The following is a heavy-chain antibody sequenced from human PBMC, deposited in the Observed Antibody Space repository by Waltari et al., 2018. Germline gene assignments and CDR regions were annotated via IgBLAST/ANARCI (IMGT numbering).Heavy chain of an antibody. D-gene: IGHD1-7*01. V-gene: IGHV4-34*01. CDR1: GGSFSGYY. CDR3: ARVRTRGYSYYYYGMDV. CDR2: INHSGST. J-gene: IGHJ6*02. Sequence: QVQLQQWGAGLLKPSETLSLTCAVYGGSFSGYYWRWIRQPPGKGLEWIGEINHSGSTNYNPSLKSRVTISVDTSKNQFSLKLSSVTAADTAVYYCARVRTRGYSYYYYGMDVWGQGTTVTVSS.